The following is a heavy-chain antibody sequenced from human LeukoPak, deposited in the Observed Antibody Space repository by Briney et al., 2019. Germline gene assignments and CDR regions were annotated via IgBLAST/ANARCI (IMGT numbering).Heavy chain of an antibody. CDR1: GGSISSSSYY. J-gene: IGHJ5*02. V-gene: IGHV4-31*03. CDR3: ARDEGRSDNDSWFDP. D-gene: IGHD2-15*01. CDR2: IYYSGST. Sequence: PSETLSLTCTVSGGSISSSSYYWGWIRQPPEKGLEWIGYIYYSGSTYYNPSLKSRVTISVDTSKNQFSLKLSSVTAADTAVYYCARDEGRSDNDSWFDPWGQGTLVTVSS.